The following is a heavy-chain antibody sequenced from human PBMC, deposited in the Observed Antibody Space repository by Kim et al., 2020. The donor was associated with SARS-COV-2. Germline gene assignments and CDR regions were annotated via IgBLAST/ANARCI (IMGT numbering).Heavy chain of an antibody. J-gene: IGHJ6*02. Sequence: YGDAVKGRCTISSDSSKGTLLLQMNSLRGDDTAVYYCARIMAGSEYGLDVWGQGTTVTVSS. V-gene: IGHV3-23*01. D-gene: IGHD3-16*01. CDR3: ARIMAGSEYGLDV.